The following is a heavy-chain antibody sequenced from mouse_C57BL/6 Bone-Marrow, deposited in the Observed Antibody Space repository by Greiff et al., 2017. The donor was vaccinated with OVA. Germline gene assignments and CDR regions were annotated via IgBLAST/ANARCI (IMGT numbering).Heavy chain of an antibody. J-gene: IGHJ2*01. CDR2: IYPGDGDT. CDR3: ARRAGTDY. CDR1: GYAFSSSW. Sequence: QVQLQQSGPELVKPGASVKISCKASGYAFSSSWMNWVKQRPGKGLERIGRIYPGDGDTNYNGKFKGKATLTADKSSSTAYMQLSSLTSEDSAVYFCARRAGTDYWGQGTTLTVSS. V-gene: IGHV1-82*01. D-gene: IGHD3-3*01.